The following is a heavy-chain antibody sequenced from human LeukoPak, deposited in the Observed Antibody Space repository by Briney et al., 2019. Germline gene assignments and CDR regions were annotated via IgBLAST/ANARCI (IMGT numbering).Heavy chain of an antibody. V-gene: IGHV3-48*04. CDR2: ISASSGTI. CDR1: GLSVSSNN. CDR3: TRDLGLRRMI. Sequence: GGSLRLSCAASGLSVSSNNMHWVRQAPGGRPEWVAYISASSGTIFSADSLKGRFTISRDNARESLFLQMNSLRAEDTAVYYCTRDLGLRRMIWGRGTLVLVSS. J-gene: IGHJ2*01.